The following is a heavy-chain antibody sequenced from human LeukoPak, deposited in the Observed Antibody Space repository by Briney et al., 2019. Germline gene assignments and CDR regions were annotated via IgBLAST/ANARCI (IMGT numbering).Heavy chain of an antibody. Sequence: SVKVSCKASGYTFINYGISWVRQAPGQGLEWMGRIIPIFGTANYAQKFQGRVTITTDESTSTAYMELSSLRSEDTAVYYCAGQIVLTDYFDYWGQGTLVTVSS. V-gene: IGHV1-69*05. CDR1: GYTFINYG. D-gene: IGHD2-8*01. CDR2: IIPIFGTA. CDR3: AGQIVLTDYFDY. J-gene: IGHJ4*02.